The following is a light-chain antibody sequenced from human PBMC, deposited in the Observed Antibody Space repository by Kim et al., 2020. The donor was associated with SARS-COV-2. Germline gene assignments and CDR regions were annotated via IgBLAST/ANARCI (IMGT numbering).Light chain of an antibody. CDR2: GKY. CDR3: SSRDSSGDHVV. Sequence: SSELTQDPAVSVALGQTVRLTRQGDSLRKYYATWYQQRPGQAPTLVLYGKYDRPSGIPDRFSGSASGNTASLTITGAQAEDEGDYYCSSRDSSGDHVVFGGGTKLTVL. J-gene: IGLJ3*02. V-gene: IGLV3-19*01. CDR1: SLRKYY.